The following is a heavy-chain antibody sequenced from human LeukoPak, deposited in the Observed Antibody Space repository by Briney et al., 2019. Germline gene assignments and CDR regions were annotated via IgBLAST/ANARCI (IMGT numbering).Heavy chain of an antibody. CDR1: GFTFSSYA. Sequence: EPGGSLRLSCAASGFTFSSYAMNWVRQAPGRGMEWVSGFSGSGGTTYYADSVKGRFTISRDNSKNTLYLQMNSLRAEDTAVYYCAKGRGYIFDYWGQGTLVTVSS. CDR3: AKGRGYIFDY. J-gene: IGHJ4*02. CDR2: FSGSGGTT. D-gene: IGHD3-16*02. V-gene: IGHV3-23*01.